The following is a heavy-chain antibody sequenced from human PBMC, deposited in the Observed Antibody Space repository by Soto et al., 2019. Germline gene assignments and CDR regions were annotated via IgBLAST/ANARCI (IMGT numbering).Heavy chain of an antibody. J-gene: IGHJ5*02. CDR1: GYTLTELS. CDR3: AASIVVVPAAIRAPFDP. D-gene: IGHD2-2*01. CDR2: FDPEDGET. V-gene: IGHV1-24*01. Sequence: GASVKVSCKVSGYTLTELSMHWVRQAPGKGLEWMGGFDPEDGETIYAQKFQGRVTMTEDTSTDTAYMELSSLRSEDTAVYYCAASIVVVPAAIRAPFDPWGQGTLVTVSS.